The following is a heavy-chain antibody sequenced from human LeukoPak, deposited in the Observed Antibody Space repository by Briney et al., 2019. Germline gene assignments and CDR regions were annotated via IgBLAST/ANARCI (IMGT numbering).Heavy chain of an antibody. CDR3: ARAKPKNMVRGLIMRRESRYYFDY. V-gene: IGHV3-7*03. J-gene: IGHJ4*02. D-gene: IGHD3-10*01. CDR2: INQDGTEK. CDR1: GFTFTTYW. Sequence: GGSLRLSCAASGFTFTTYWMTWVRQAPGKGLEWVANINQDGTEKHYVDSVKGRFTISRDNSKSTLYIQMNSLRAEDTAVYYCARAKPKNMVRGLIMRRESRYYFDYWGQGTLVTVSS.